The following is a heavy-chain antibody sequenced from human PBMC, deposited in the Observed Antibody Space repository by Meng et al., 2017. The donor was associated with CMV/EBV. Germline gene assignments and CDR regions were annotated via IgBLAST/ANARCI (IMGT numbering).Heavy chain of an antibody. CDR3: TRASFSRYCSSTSCYYGMDV. CDR1: GFTFSGSA. Sequence: GESLKISCAASGFTFSGSAMHWVRQASGKGLEWVGRIRRKANSYATAYAAPVKGRFTISRDDSKNTAYLQMNSLKTEDTAVYYCTRASFSRYCSSTSCYYGMDVWGQGTTVTVSS. D-gene: IGHD2-2*01. CDR2: IRRKANSYAT. J-gene: IGHJ6*02. V-gene: IGHV3-73*01.